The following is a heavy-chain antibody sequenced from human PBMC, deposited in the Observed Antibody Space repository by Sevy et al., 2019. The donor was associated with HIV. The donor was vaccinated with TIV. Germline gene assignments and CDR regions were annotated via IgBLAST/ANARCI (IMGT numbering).Heavy chain of an antibody. CDR2: FDPEDGET. Sequence: ASVKVSCKVSGYTLTELSMHWVRQAPGKGLEWMGSFDPEDGETIYAQNFQGRVTMTEDGSTDTAYMELSSLRSEDTAVYYCATTKDYYDSSGYPFDYWGQGTLVTVSS. V-gene: IGHV1-24*01. J-gene: IGHJ4*02. CDR1: GYTLTELS. D-gene: IGHD3-22*01. CDR3: ATTKDYYDSSGYPFDY.